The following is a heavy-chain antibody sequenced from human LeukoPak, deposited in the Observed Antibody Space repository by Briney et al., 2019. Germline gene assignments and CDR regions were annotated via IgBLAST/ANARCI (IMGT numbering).Heavy chain of an antibody. CDR1: GYTFTSYD. CDR3: ARVPCSGGSCYFDY. J-gene: IGHJ4*02. CDR2: MNPNSGNI. Sequence: ASVKVSCKASGYTFTSYDINWVRQATGQGLEWMGWMNPNSGNIGYAQKFQGRVTMTRNTSISTAYMELSSLRSEDTAVYYCARVPCSGGSCYFDYWGQGTLVTVSS. V-gene: IGHV1-8*01. D-gene: IGHD2-15*01.